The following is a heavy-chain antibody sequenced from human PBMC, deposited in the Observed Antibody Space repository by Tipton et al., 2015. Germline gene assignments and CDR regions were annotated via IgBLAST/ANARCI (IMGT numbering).Heavy chain of an antibody. CDR1: GASILSYY. CDR3: ARGGGLLDYDSSAFNL. J-gene: IGHJ2*01. Sequence: TLSLTCTVSGASILSYYWNWIRLSPGKGLEWIGYIDGSGTTNFNPSLRSRVSMSVDTSKRQFSLKLSSVTAADTAVYYCARGGGLLDYDSSAFNLWGRGTLVTVSS. CDR2: IDGSGTT. V-gene: IGHV4-59*12. D-gene: IGHD3-22*01.